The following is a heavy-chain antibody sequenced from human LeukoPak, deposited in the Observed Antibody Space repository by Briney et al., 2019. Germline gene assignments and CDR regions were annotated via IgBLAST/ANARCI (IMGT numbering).Heavy chain of an antibody. CDR2: IKSKTDGGTT. V-gene: IGHV3-15*01. D-gene: IGHD6-6*01. CDR1: GFTFSNAW. J-gene: IGHJ4*02. CDR3: TTGTEYSSSSGDY. Sequence: GGSLRLSCAASGFTFSNAWMSWVRQAPGKGLEWVGRIKSKTDGGTTDYAAPVKGRFTISRGDSKNTLYLQMNSLKTEDTAVYYCTTGTEYSSSSGDYWGQGTLVTVSS.